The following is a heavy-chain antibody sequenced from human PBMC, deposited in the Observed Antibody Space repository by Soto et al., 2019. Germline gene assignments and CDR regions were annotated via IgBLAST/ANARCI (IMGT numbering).Heavy chain of an antibody. D-gene: IGHD3-3*01. CDR1: GCSLTTSGVG. V-gene: IGHV2-5*01. CDR2: TYWHDAK. CDR3: AHRVLRTVFGLVMTTAIYFDF. J-gene: IGHJ4*02. Sequence: QITLNESGPTLVKPTQTLTLTCTFSGCSLTTSGVGVGWILQSPGKAPAWLAPTYWHDAKRYSHPLKSRRAIPQDPSKNLLVLTIANVDPADTANYYSAHRVLRTVFGLVMTTAIYFDFLGQGTPVAVSS.